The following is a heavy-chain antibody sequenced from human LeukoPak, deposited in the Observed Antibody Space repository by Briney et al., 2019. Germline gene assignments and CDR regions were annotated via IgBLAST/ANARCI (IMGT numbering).Heavy chain of an antibody. D-gene: IGHD3-10*02. CDR2: ISYDGSNK. V-gene: IGHV3-30*18. CDR1: GFTFSTSA. Sequence: GGSLRLSCAASGFTFSTSAIHWVRQAPGKGLEWVAVISYDGSNKYYADSVKGRFTISRDNSKNTLYLQMNSLRAEDTAVYYCAKFFTGEYVRAFDVWGQGTMVTVSS. CDR3: AKFFTGEYVRAFDV. J-gene: IGHJ3*01.